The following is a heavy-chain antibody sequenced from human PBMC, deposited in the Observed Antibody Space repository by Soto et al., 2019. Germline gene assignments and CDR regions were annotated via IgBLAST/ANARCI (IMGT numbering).Heavy chain of an antibody. CDR1: GFNVGDYE. CDR3: ARGRYALGV. Sequence: GGSLRLSCAASGFNVGDYEMNWVRQAPGKGLEWISMITSGGTVFYCADSVRGRFAISRDDTENSLHLQMNSLRVEDTAMYYCARGRYALGVWGQGTTVTVSS. V-gene: IGHV3-48*03. J-gene: IGHJ6*02. D-gene: IGHD3-9*01. CDR2: ITSGGTVF.